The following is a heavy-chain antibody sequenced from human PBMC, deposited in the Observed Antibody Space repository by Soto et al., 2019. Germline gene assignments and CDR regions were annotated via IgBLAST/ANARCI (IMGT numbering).Heavy chain of an antibody. CDR3: ARAVQRGYSRAAFDS. D-gene: IGHD5-12*01. Sequence: QVHVVESGGGVVQPGRSLRLSCAASGFDFSMSGMHWVRQAPGKGLEWVALIWNSGSPQSYGDSVKGRFTISRDNSKNMVFLQMSSLRAEDTGVYYCARAVQRGYSRAAFDSWGQGALVTVSS. J-gene: IGHJ5*01. V-gene: IGHV3-33*01. CDR1: GFDFSMSG. CDR2: IWNSGSPQ.